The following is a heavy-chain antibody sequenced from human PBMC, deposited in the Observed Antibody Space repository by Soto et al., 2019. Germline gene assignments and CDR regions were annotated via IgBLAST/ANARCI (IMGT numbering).Heavy chain of an antibody. V-gene: IGHV3-9*01. CDR2: ITWNSGRI. CDR3: AKDIREYGSGWTYFDH. D-gene: IGHD6-19*01. J-gene: IGHJ4*02. CDR1: GFTLDDYA. Sequence: PGGSLRLSCAASGFTLDDYAMHWVRQGRGKDLEWVSAITWNSGRIDYADSVKGRFTISRDNAKKSLYLQMNSLRGEDTALYYCAKDIREYGSGWTYFDHWGQGTLVTVSS.